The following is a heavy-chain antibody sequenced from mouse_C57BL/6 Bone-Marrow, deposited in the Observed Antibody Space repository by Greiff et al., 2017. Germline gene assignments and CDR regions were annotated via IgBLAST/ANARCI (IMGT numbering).Heavy chain of an antibody. V-gene: IGHV1-69*01. CDR1: GYTFTSYW. J-gene: IGHJ4*01. Sequence: QVQLKQPGAELVMPGASVKLSCKASGYTFTSYWMHWVKQRPGQGLEWIGEIDPSDSYTNYNQKFKGKSTLTVDKSSSTAYMQLSRLTSEDSAVYYCARKGGYSNYRAMDYWGQGTSVTVSS. CDR2: IDPSDSYT. CDR3: ARKGGYSNYRAMDY. D-gene: IGHD2-5*01.